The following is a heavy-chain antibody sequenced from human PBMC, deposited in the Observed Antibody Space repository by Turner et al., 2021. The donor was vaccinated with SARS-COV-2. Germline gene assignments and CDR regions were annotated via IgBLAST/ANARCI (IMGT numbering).Heavy chain of an antibody. Sequence: QVQLVESGGGVVQPGRSLSISCAASGFTFSSYTMYWFRQAPGKGLEWVALISYAGNIKQYADSVKGRLTISRDNSKNTVYLQMNSLGAEDTAVYYCASATRGGTYYYSAFDIWGQGTMVTVSS. CDR3: ASATRGGTYYYSAFDI. V-gene: IGHV3-30*04. CDR1: GFTFSSYT. CDR2: ISYAGNIK. J-gene: IGHJ3*02. D-gene: IGHD1-26*01.